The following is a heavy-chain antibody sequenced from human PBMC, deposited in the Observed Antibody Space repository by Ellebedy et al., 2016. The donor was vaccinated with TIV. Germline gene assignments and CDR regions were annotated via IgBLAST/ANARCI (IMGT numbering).Heavy chain of an antibody. J-gene: IGHJ5*02. CDR2: LHHSETP. CDR1: GGVFSNFP. D-gene: IGHD3-22*01. Sequence: MPSETLSLTCIVYGGVFSNFPLSWLPHPPARGMEWIAELHHSETPDSNPSLKRRVTISVDKSKNQFSLRLTSVTAADTAVYYCSRDVNSYHSSGYWMSFDPWGQGTLVTVSS. V-gene: IGHV4/OR15-8*01. CDR3: SRDVNSYHSSGYWMSFDP.